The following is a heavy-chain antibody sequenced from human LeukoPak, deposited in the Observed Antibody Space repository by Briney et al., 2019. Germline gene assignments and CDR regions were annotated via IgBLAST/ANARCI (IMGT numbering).Heavy chain of an antibody. J-gene: IGHJ4*02. Sequence: QTGGSLRLSCAASGFSFGSNAMSWVRQAPGKGLEWASTISSSGDSTYYADSVKGRFTISRDISKNTLYLQMNSLRSEDTAVYYCAKLVGATTNFWGQGTLVTVSS. V-gene: IGHV3-23*01. CDR2: ISSSGDST. D-gene: IGHD1-26*01. CDR3: AKLVGATTNF. CDR1: GFSFGSNA.